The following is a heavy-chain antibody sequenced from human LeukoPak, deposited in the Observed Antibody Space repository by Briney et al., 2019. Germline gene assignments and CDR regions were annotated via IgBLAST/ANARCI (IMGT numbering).Heavy chain of an antibody. D-gene: IGHD1-26*01. CDR2: ISLSGRT. J-gene: IGHJ4*02. CDR1: GGSISSTNW. Sequence: SVTLSLTCGVSGGSISSTNWWSWVRQPPGHGLEWIGEISLSGRTNYNPSLNSRVTMSLDESKNQLPLNLTSVTAADTAIYYCSRESGPFCPFGYWGQGTLVTVPP. CDR3: SRESGPFCPFGY. V-gene: IGHV4-4*02.